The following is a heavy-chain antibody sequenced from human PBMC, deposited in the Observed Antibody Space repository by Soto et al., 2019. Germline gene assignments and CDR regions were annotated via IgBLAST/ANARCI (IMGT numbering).Heavy chain of an antibody. V-gene: IGHV3-23*01. Sequence: EVQLLESGGGLVQPGGSLRLSCAASGFTFYNYDMNWVRQAPGKGLEWVSGISGSGGSTSYADSVNGRFTISKHNSKNTVDLQMSSLRAEDTAVYYCAKGMYDYGDYFDSWGRGTLVTVSS. CDR1: GFTFYNYD. CDR2: ISGSGGST. D-gene: IGHD4-17*01. J-gene: IGHJ4*02. CDR3: AKGMYDYGDYFDS.